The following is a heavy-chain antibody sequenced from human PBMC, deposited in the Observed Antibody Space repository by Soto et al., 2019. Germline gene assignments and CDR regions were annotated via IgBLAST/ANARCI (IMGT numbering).Heavy chain of an antibody. Sequence: QVQLVQSGAEVKKPGSSVKVSCKASGGTFSSYAISWVRQSPGHGLEWMGGIIPIFGTANYAQNFQGRVTITANEATSTAYMALSSLRSEDTAVYYCGRGVVYDRRGSLDYWGQGTLVTVSS. D-gene: IGHD3-22*01. CDR1: GGTFSSYA. CDR3: GRGVVYDRRGSLDY. CDR2: IIPIFGTA. V-gene: IGHV1-69*12. J-gene: IGHJ4*02.